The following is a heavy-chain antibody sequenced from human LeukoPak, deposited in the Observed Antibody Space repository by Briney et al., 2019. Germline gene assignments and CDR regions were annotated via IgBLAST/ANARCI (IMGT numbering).Heavy chain of an antibody. CDR2: IYYSGST. Sequence: SETLSLTCTVSGASISTYYWTWIRQPPGKGLEWIGYIYYSGSTNYNPSLKSRVTISVDTSKNQFSLKLSSVTAADTAVYYCARGAPAVVAAAIMDVWGKGTTVTVSS. CDR1: GASISTYY. CDR3: ARGAPAVVAAAIMDV. V-gene: IGHV4-59*01. D-gene: IGHD2-15*01. J-gene: IGHJ6*04.